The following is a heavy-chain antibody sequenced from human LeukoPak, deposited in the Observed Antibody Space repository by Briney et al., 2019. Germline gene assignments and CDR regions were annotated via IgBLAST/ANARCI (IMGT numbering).Heavy chain of an antibody. CDR3: ARVGFGVAVRSYYYMDV. J-gene: IGHJ6*03. V-gene: IGHV1-69*13. D-gene: IGHD6-6*01. CDR1: GGTFSSYA. Sequence: ASVKVSCKASGGTFSSYAISWVRQAPGQGLEWMGGIIPIFGTANYAQKFQGRVTITADESTSTAYMELSSLRSEDTAVYYCARVGFGVAVRSYYYMDVWGKGTTVTVSS. CDR2: IIPIFGTA.